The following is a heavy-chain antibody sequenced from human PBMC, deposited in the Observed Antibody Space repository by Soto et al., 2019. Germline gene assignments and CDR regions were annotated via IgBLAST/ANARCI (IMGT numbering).Heavy chain of an antibody. CDR3: AKDRVYYEILTRYYSAVFAY. Sequence: KGLEWVSAISGSGGSTYYADSVKGRFTISRDNSKNTLYLQMNSLRAEDTAVYYCAKDRVYYEILTRYYSAVFAYLGKRTLVIGSS. V-gene: IGHV3-23*01. D-gene: IGHD3-9*01. J-gene: IGHJ4*02. CDR2: ISGSGGST.